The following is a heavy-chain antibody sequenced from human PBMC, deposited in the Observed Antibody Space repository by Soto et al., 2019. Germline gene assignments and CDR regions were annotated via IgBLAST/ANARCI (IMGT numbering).Heavy chain of an antibody. CDR3: AKDGPSVCSGGTCYFQATDY. CDR1: GFTFSSYA. D-gene: IGHD2-15*01. V-gene: IGHV3-23*01. CDR2: IDGSGRNT. Sequence: GVSLRLSCSASGFTFSSYAMSWVRQAPGKGLEWVSGIDGSGRNTYYADSVKGRFTISRDNSKNTLSVQMDSLRVEDTALYYSAKDGPSVCSGGTCYFQATDYWGQGTLVTVPA. J-gene: IGHJ4*02.